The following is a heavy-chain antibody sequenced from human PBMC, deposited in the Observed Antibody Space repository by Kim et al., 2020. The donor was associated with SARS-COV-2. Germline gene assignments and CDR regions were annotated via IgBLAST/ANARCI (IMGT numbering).Heavy chain of an antibody. J-gene: IGHJ4*02. CDR2: IYSGGSST. CDR1: GFTFSSYA. V-gene: IGHV3-23*03. Sequence: GGSLRLSCAASGFTFSSYAMSWVRQAPGKGLEWVSVIYSGGSSTYYADSVKGRFTISRYNSKNTLYLQMNSLRAEDTAVYYCAKGTGGDYWGQGTLVTVSS. D-gene: IGHD3-10*01. CDR3: AKGTGGDY.